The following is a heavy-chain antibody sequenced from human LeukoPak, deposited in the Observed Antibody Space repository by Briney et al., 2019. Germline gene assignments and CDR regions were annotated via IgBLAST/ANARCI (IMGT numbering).Heavy chain of an antibody. CDR2: INPNSGGT. CDR1: GYTFTDYY. CDR3: ARTRSVWYMGHDC. J-gene: IGHJ4*02. Sequence: ASVKVSCKASGYTFTDYYMHWVRQAPGQGLEWMGWINPNSGGTNYAQKFQGRVTMTRDTSISTVYMELSRLRSDDTAVYYCARTRSVWYMGHDCWVRGTLVAVSS. V-gene: IGHV1-2*02. D-gene: IGHD6-19*01.